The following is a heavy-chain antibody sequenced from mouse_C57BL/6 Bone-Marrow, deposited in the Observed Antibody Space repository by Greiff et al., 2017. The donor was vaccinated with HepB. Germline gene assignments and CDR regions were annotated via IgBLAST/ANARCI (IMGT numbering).Heavy chain of an antibody. D-gene: IGHD2-3*01. Sequence: VQLQQSGAELVKPGASVKLSCKASGYTFTSYWMQWVKQRPGQGLEWIGEIDPSDSYTNYNQKFKGKATLTVDTSSSTAYMQLSSLTSEDSAVYYCARVAYDYWGQGTLVTVSA. CDR1: GYTFTSYW. J-gene: IGHJ3*01. V-gene: IGHV1-50*01. CDR2: IDPSDSYT. CDR3: ARVAYDY.